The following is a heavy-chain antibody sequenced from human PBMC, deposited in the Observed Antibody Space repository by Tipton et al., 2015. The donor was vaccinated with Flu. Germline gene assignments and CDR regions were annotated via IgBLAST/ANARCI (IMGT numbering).Heavy chain of an antibody. CDR2: VSRSGST. V-gene: IGHV4-38-2*01. CDR3: ARGSYSFDSSGYYVHFDL. D-gene: IGHD3-22*01. CDR1: GDSISSDYH. Sequence: LRLSCAVSGDSISSDYHWGWIRQFPGKGLEWIGTVSRSGSTVYNPSLTSRVTISEDTSKNQFSLKLSSVTAADTAVYYCARGSYSFDSSGYYVHFDLWGRGALVTVSS. J-gene: IGHJ2*01.